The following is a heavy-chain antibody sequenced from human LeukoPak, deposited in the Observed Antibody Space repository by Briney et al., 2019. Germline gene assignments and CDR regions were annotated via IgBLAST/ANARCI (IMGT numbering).Heavy chain of an antibody. CDR2: ISGSGGST. J-gene: IGHJ4*02. Sequence: GGSLRLSCAASGFTFSSYAMSWVRQAPGKGLEWVSAISGSGGSTYYADSVKGRFTISRDNSKNTPYLQMNSLRAEVTAVYYCAKAVYSSGWYDYWGQGTLVTVSS. CDR3: AKAVYSSGWYDY. CDR1: GFTFSSYA. V-gene: IGHV3-23*01. D-gene: IGHD6-19*01.